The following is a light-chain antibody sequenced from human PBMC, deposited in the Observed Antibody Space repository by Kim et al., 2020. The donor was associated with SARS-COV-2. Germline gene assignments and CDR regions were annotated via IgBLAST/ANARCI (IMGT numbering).Light chain of an antibody. CDR1: SSNIGSIYD. CDR2: RNS. V-gene: IGLV1-40*01. Sequence: QSVLTQPPSVSGAPGQGVTISCTGSSSNIGSIYDVHWYQQLPGTAPKLLIYRNSNRPSGVPDRFSGSKSGTSASLAITGLQAEDEADYYCQSYDSSLSGYVFGTGTKVTVL. CDR3: QSYDSSLSGYV. J-gene: IGLJ1*01.